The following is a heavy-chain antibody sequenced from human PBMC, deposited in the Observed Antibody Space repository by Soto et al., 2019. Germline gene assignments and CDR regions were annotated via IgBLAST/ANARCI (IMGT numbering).Heavy chain of an antibody. CDR2: ISAYNGNT. Sequence: ASVKVSCKASGYTFTSYGISWVRQAPGQGLEWMGWISAYNGNTNYAQKLQGRVTMTTDASTSTAYMELRSLRSDDTAVYYCARGALGYCSSTSCYGGWFDPWGQGTLVTVSS. D-gene: IGHD2-2*01. J-gene: IGHJ5*02. CDR1: GYTFTSYG. CDR3: ARGALGYCSSTSCYGGWFDP. V-gene: IGHV1-18*01.